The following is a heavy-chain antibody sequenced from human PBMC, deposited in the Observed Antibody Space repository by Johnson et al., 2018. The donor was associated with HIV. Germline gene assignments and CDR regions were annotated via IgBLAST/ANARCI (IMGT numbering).Heavy chain of an antibody. CDR3: VREGSEWLAGENTFDI. J-gene: IGHJ3*02. V-gene: IGHV3-30-3*01. CDR1: EFTFSNYA. Sequence: VQLVESGGGVVQPGRSLKLSCAASEFTFSNYAMHWVRQAPGKGLEWVAVISYDGSSKYYADSVKGRFTISRDNSKNTLNLQMNSLRAEDTAVYYCVREGSEWLAGENTFDIWGQGTMVTVSS. CDR2: ISYDGSSK. D-gene: IGHD6-19*01.